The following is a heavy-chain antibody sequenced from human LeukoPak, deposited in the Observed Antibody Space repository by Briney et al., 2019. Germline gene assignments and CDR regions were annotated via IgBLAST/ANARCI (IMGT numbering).Heavy chain of an antibody. CDR3: ARADYGDLNWFDP. V-gene: IGHV1-2*02. CDR1: GYTFTGYY. Sequence: GASVKVSCKASGYTFTGYYMHWVRQAPGQGLEWMGWINPNSGGTNYAQKFQGRVTMTRDTSTSTAYMELSRLRSDDTAVYYCARADYGDLNWFDPWGQATLVTVSS. D-gene: IGHD4-17*01. CDR2: INPNSGGT. J-gene: IGHJ5*02.